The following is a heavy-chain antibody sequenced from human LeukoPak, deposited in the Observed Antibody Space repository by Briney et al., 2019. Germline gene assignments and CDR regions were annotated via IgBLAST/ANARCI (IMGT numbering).Heavy chain of an antibody. CDR2: IYDRGST. V-gene: IGHV4-59*11. J-gene: IGHJ5*02. CDR3: AKIEVGRFDP. Sequence: SETLSLTCTVTGASISSHYWCWIPQTPGTGLEWIGDIYDRGSTTYNPSLKSRVSISVDTSRNQFSLNLRSVTAADTAVYYCAKIEVGRFDPWGQGTLVTVSS. CDR1: GASISSHY. D-gene: IGHD1-26*01.